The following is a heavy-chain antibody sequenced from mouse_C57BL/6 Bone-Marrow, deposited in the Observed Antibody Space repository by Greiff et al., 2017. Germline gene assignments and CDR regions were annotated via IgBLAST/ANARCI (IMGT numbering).Heavy chain of an antibody. CDR1: GFTFSDYG. V-gene: IGHV5-17*01. D-gene: IGHD1-1*01. Sequence: DVKLVESGGGLVKPGGSLKLSCAASGFTFSDYGMHWVRQAPEKGLEWVAYISSGSSTIYYADTVKGRFTISRDNAKNTLFLQMTSLRSEDTAMYYCGRPYYYGSSYLDYWGQGTTLTVSS. CDR3: GRPYYYGSSYLDY. J-gene: IGHJ2*01. CDR2: ISSGSSTI.